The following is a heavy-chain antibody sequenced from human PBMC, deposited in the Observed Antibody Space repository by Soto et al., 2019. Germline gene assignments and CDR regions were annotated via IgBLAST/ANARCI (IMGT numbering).Heavy chain of an antibody. CDR1: GYTFTTYY. D-gene: IGHD5-12*01. CDR3: ARSPPLGWLKSWHLEY. CDR2: INPSGGSA. J-gene: IGHJ4*02. Sequence: QVQLVQSGAEVKNPGASVKVSCMASGYTFTTYYIHWVRQAPGQGLEWIVVINPSGGSATYTQNFQDRVTTTRETATSTVTMELGSLTTEDTALYYCARSPPLGWLKSWHLEYWGQGALITVSP. V-gene: IGHV1-46*01.